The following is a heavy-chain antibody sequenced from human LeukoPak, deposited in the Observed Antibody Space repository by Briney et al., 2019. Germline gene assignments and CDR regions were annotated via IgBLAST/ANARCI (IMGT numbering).Heavy chain of an antibody. Sequence: GGSLRLSCATSGFTFNNNAMSWVRQAPGKGLEWVSAISGSGGSTYYADSVKGRFTISRDNSKNTLYLQMNSLRAEDTAVYYCAKALEVTAIFDYWGQGTLATVSS. CDR2: ISGSGGST. J-gene: IGHJ4*02. D-gene: IGHD2-21*02. V-gene: IGHV3-23*01. CDR1: GFTFNNNA. CDR3: AKALEVTAIFDY.